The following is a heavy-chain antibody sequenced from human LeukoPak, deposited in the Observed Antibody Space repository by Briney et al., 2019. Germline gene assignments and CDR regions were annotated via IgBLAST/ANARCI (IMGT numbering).Heavy chain of an antibody. CDR2: INPNSGGT. CDR3: SLAHRYYFDY. CDR1: GYTFTGYY. J-gene: IGHJ4*02. Sequence: ASVTVSCKASGYTFTGYYMHWVRQAPGQGLDWMGWINPNSGGTNYAQKFQGRVNMTRDTSISTAYMELSRLRSDDTAVYYCSLAHRYYFDYWGQGTMVTVSS. V-gene: IGHV1-2*02.